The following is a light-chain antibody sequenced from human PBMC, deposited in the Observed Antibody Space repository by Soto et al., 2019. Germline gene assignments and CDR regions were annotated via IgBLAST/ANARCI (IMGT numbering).Light chain of an antibody. V-gene: IGKV1-6*01. CDR1: QDIRDD. CDR2: TAS. Sequence: AIQVTQSPSSLSASAGDRVTITCRASQDIRDDLGWYQQKPGNAPKLLIYTASTLKSGVPSRFSGSGSGTDFTLTITSLQPEDFATYYCLQNYDFPWTFGQGTKVEIK. J-gene: IGKJ1*01. CDR3: LQNYDFPWT.